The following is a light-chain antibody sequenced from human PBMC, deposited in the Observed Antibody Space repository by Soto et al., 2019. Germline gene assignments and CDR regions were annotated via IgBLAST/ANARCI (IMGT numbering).Light chain of an antibody. V-gene: IGKV1-39*01. CDR3: QQSHSNPRT. CDR1: QSVSRY. CDR2: AVS. Sequence: DIPMTQSPSSLSASVGDRVTISCRASQSVSRYLNWYQHKPGKAPKLLIYAVSILESGVPSRFSGSGSGADFTLTISSLQPEDFATYYCQQSHSNPRTFGQGTKVESK. J-gene: IGKJ1*01.